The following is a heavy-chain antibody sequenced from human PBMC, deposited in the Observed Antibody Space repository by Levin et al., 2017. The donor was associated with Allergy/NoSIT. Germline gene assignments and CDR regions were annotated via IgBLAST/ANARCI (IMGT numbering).Heavy chain of an antibody. Sequence: PGGSLRLSCAASGFTFSSYAMSWVRQAPGKGLEWVSAISGSGGSTYYADSVKGRFTISRDNSKNTLYVQMNSLRAEDTAVYYCAKDHNCTSTSCPHSGFDYWGQGTLVTVSS. V-gene: IGHV3-23*01. CDR3: AKDHNCTSTSCPHSGFDY. J-gene: IGHJ4*02. D-gene: IGHD2-2*01. CDR2: ISGSGGST. CDR1: GFTFSSYA.